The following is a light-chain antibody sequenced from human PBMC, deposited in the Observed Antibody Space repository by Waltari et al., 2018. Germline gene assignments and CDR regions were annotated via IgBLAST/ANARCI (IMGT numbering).Light chain of an antibody. V-gene: IGKV3-11*01. CDR1: QSVSSS. J-gene: IGKJ4*01. CDR2: DAF. CDR3: QQRINWTLT. Sequence: EIVLTQSPGTLSLSPGERATLSCRASQSVSSSLAWYQQKPGQAPRLLIYDAFNRATVIPARFSGSRSGTDFTLTLSSLEPEDFAVYYCQQRINWTLTFGGGTK.